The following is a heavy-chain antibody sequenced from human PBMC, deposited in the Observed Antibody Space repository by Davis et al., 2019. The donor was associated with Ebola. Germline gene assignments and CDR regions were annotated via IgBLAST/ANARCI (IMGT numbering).Heavy chain of an antibody. Sequence: GESLKISCAASGFTFSNAWMNWVRQASGKGLEWVGRIRSKANSYATAYAASVKGRFTISRDDSKNTAYLQMNSLKTEDTAVYYCARGMRYSSPPHYWGQGTLVTVSS. D-gene: IGHD6-13*01. V-gene: IGHV3-73*01. CDR3: ARGMRYSSPPHY. J-gene: IGHJ4*02. CDR1: GFTFSNAW. CDR2: IRSKANSYAT.